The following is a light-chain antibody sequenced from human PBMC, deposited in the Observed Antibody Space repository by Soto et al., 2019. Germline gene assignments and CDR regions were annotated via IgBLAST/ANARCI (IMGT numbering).Light chain of an antibody. J-gene: IGKJ4*01. CDR3: QQYYTSPLT. CDR1: QSVLYSSNNKNY. V-gene: IGKV4-1*01. CDR2: WAS. Sequence: DIVMTQSPDSLAVSLGERATINCKSSQSVLYSSNNKNYLAWYQQKPGHPPNLLIYWASTRESGVPDRFSGSGSGTDFTLTISNLQAEDVAVYYCQQYYTSPLTFGGGTKVEIK.